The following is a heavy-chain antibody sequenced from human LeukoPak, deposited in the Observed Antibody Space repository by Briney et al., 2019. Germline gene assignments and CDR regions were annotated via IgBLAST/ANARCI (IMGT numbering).Heavy chain of an antibody. Sequence: ASVKVSCKASGGTFSSYAISWVRQAPGQGLEWMGGIIPIFGIANYAQKFQGRVTITADKSTSTAYMELSSLRSEDTAVYYCARESRGGVDSKLHYYFDYWGQGTLVTVSS. J-gene: IGHJ4*02. CDR1: GGTFSSYA. D-gene: IGHD3-22*01. CDR3: ARESRGGVDSKLHYYFDY. V-gene: IGHV1-69*10. CDR2: IIPIFGIA.